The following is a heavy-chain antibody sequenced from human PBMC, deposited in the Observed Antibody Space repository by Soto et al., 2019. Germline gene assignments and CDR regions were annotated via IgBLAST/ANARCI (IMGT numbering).Heavy chain of an antibody. CDR2: MNPNSGNT. J-gene: IGHJ6*02. V-gene: IGHV1-8*01. Sequence: QVQLVQSGAEVKKPGASVTVSCKASGYTFTSYDINWVRQATGQGLEWMGWMNPNSGNTGYAQKYQGRVTSVRNTYIHTAYTERSGLGAEAAALYYCAGHKARYGMDVWGQGTTVTVSS. CDR1: GYTFTSYD. CDR3: AGHKARYGMDV.